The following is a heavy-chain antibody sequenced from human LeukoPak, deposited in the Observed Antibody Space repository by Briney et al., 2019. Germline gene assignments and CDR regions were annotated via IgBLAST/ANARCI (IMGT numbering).Heavy chain of an antibody. V-gene: IGHV3-74*01. Sequence: GGSLRLSCGASGFTFSSYWMHWVRQAPGKGLVWISRINSDGSTTSYAESVKGRFTISRDNAKNTLYLQMNSLRAEDTAVCYCARDNYYSLDVWGQGTTVTVSS. J-gene: IGHJ6*02. CDR2: INSDGSTT. CDR3: ARDNYYSLDV. CDR1: GFTFSSYW.